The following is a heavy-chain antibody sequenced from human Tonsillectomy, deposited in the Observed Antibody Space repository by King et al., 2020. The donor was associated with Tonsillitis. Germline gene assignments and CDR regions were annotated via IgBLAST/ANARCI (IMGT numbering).Heavy chain of an antibody. J-gene: IGHJ3*01. Sequence: QLVQSGGGLVQPGGSLRLSCAASGFTFSGRSINWVRQGPGKGLEWISFITGDSNTIYYADSVKGRFLISRDKAKNSLYLQMNSLRADDTAVYYCARDYWYGFDLWVQGTIVTVTS. CDR3: ARDYWYGFDL. CDR2: ITGDSNTI. D-gene: IGHD2-8*02. V-gene: IGHV3-48*01. CDR1: GFTFSGRS.